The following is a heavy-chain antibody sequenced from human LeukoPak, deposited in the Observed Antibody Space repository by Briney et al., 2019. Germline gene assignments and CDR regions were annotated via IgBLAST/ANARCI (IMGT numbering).Heavy chain of an antibody. D-gene: IGHD3-22*01. CDR3: ARCNYYDSSRHPTSFEN. Sequence: GGSLRLSCAASGFTVSSNYMSWVHQAPGKGLEWVSVIYSGGSTYYADSVKGRFTISRDNSKNTLYLQMNSLRAEDTAVYYCARCNYYDSSRHPTSFENWGQGTLVTVSS. CDR2: IYSGGST. J-gene: IGHJ4*02. V-gene: IGHV3-66*01. CDR1: GFTVSSNY.